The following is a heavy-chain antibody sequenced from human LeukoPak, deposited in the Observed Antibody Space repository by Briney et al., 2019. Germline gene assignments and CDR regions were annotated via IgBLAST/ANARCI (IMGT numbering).Heavy chain of an antibody. CDR3: ASVRAVAGSYYFDY. CDR1: GGSISSSGYY. V-gene: IGHV4-39*01. D-gene: IGHD6-19*01. CDR2: IYYSGST. Sequence: SETLSLTCTVSGGSISSSGYYWGWIRQPPGKGLEWIGSIYYSGSTYYNPSLKSRVTISVDTSKNQFSLKLSSVTAADTAVYYCASVRAVAGSYYFDYRGQGTLVTVSS. J-gene: IGHJ4*02.